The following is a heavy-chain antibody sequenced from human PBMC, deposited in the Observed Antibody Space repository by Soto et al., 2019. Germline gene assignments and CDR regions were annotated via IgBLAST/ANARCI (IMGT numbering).Heavy chain of an antibody. CDR3: ARGGGGVTIFRFWQGWFDF. Sequence: SETLSLTCTVSGGSVSSGTYYWSWIRQPPGKGLEWIGYIHDIVSTNYNPSLKSRVTISVDTSKNHFSLRLTSVTAADTAVYYCARGGGGVTIFRFWQGWFDFWGQGTLVTVSS. J-gene: IGHJ5*01. D-gene: IGHD3-3*01. CDR2: IHDIVST. V-gene: IGHV4-61*01. CDR1: GGSVSSGTYY.